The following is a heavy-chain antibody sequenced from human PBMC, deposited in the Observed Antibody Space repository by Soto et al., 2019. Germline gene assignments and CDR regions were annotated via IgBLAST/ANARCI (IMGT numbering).Heavy chain of an antibody. CDR3: ARVASSGYWYYFDY. V-gene: IGHV1-69*05. J-gene: IGHJ4*02. Sequence: SVKVSCKASGGTFSSYAISWVRQAPGQGLEWMGGIIPIFGTANYAQKFQGRVTITRDTSASTAYMELSSLRSEDTAVYYCARVASSGYWYYFDYWGQGTLVTVSS. CDR2: IIPIFGTA. CDR1: GGTFSSYA. D-gene: IGHD3-22*01.